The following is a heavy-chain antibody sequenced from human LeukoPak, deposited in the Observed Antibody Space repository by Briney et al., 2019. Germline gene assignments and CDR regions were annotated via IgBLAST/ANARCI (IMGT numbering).Heavy chain of an antibody. D-gene: IGHD3-16*02. J-gene: IGHJ4*02. CDR2: IYYSGST. Sequence: SETLSLTCTVSGGSISSSSYYWGWIRQPPGKGLEWIGSIYYSGSTYYNPSLKSRVTISVDTSKNQFSLKLSSVTAADTAVYYCARASRGYYDYVWGSYRHQYYFDYWGQGTLVTVSS. CDR3: ARASRGYYDYVWGSYRHQYYFDY. CDR1: GGSISSSSYY. V-gene: IGHV4-39*07.